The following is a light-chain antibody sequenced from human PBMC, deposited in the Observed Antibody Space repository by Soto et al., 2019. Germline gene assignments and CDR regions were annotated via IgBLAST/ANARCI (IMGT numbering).Light chain of an antibody. V-gene: IGKV3-20*01. J-gene: IGKJ5*01. CDR1: QSVSSN. Sequence: DIVLTQSPATLSLSTGERATLSCRASQSVSSNLAWYQQKPGQAPRLLIYGASTRATGIPDRFSGSGSGTDFTLTISRLEPEDFAVYYCQQYGSSPTFGQGTRLEIK. CDR2: GAS. CDR3: QQYGSSPT.